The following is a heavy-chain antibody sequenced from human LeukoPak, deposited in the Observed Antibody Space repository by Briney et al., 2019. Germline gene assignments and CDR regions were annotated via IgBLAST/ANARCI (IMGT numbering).Heavy chain of an antibody. V-gene: IGHV3-33*01. CDR1: GFTFSTYG. CDR3: ARYCSGGTCYVALI. D-gene: IGHD2-15*01. CDR2: IRSDGSSE. Sequence: PGRSLRLSCAASGFTFSTYGTHWVRQAPGKGLEWVAVIRSDGSSEYYADSVKGRFIISRDNSKNTLYLQMNSLRAEDTAVYYCARYCSGGTCYVALIWGQGTLVTVSS. J-gene: IGHJ4*02.